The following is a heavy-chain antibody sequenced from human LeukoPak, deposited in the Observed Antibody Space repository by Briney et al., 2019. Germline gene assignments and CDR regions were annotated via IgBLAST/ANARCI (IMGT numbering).Heavy chain of an antibody. V-gene: IGHV4-39*02. CDR3: ARRRIVATIDY. D-gene: IGHD5-12*01. Sequence: SETLSLTCGVSGGSISSSGYYWAWIRQPPGTGLEWIGSISYTGTTYYNPSLKSRLTISADRSKNHFSLKLTSVTAADTAVYYCARRRIVATIDYWGQGTLVTVSS. CDR1: GGSISSSGYY. CDR2: ISYTGTT. J-gene: IGHJ4*02.